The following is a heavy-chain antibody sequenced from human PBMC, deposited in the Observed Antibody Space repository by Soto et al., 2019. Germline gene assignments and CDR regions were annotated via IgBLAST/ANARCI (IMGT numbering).Heavy chain of an antibody. V-gene: IGHV3-23*01. CDR2: ISGSGGST. Sequence: EVQLLESGGGLVQPGGSLRLSCAASGFTFSSYAMSWVRQAPGKGLEWVSAISGSGGSTYYADSVKGGFTISRDNSKNTLYLQMNSLRAEDTAVHYCAKARADYYDSSGYPVDYWGQGTLVTVSS. D-gene: IGHD3-22*01. CDR3: AKARADYYDSSGYPVDY. J-gene: IGHJ4*02. CDR1: GFTFSSYA.